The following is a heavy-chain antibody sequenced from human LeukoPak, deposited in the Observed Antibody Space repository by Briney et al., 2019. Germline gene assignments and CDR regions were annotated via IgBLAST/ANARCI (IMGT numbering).Heavy chain of an antibody. Sequence: GGSLRLSCAASGFTFSSYAMSWVRQAPGKGLEWVSAISGSGGSTYHADSVKGRFTISRDNSKNTLYLQMNSLRAEDTAVYYCAKGFVETGPYYYYYYGMDVWGQGTTVTVSS. J-gene: IGHJ6*02. V-gene: IGHV3-23*01. CDR1: GFTFSSYA. CDR3: AKGFVETGPYYYYYYGMDV. CDR2: ISGSGGST.